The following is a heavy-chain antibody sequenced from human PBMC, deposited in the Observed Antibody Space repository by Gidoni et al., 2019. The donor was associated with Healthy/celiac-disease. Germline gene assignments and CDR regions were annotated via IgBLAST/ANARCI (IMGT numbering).Heavy chain of an antibody. D-gene: IGHD4-4*01. V-gene: IGHV1-3*01. J-gene: IGHJ4*02. CDR1: GYTFTSYA. Sequence: QVQLVQSGAEVKKPGASVKVSCKASGYTFTSYAMHWVRQAPGQRLEWMGWINAGNGNTKDSQKFQGRVTITRDTSASTAYMELSSLRSEDTAVYYCARANHDYSNGAFDYWGQGTLVTVSS. CDR2: INAGNGNT. CDR3: ARANHDYSNGAFDY.